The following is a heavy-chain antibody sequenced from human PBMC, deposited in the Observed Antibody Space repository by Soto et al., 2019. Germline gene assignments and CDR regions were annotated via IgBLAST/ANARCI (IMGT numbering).Heavy chain of an antibody. CDR1: GFTFSSYS. CDR2: ISSSSSYI. CDR3: ARDTSKGGGWFDP. V-gene: IGHV3-21*01. J-gene: IGHJ5*02. D-gene: IGHD6-25*01. Sequence: GGSLRLSCAASGFTFSSYSMNWVRQAPGKGLEWVSSISSSSSYIYYADSVKGRFTISRDNAKNSLYLQMNSLRAEDTAVYYCARDTSKGGGWFDPWGQGTLVTVSS.